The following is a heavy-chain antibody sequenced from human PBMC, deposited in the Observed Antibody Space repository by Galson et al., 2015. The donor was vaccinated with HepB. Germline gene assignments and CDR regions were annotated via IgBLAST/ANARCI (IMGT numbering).Heavy chain of an antibody. CDR2: IYHSGST. Sequence: LSLTCAVSGGSISSSNWWSWVRQPPGKGLEWIGEIYHSGSTNYNPSLKSRVTISVDKSKNQSSLKLSSVTAADTAVYYCARAPHNDPSITMVRGVQAQQNTGYFDYWGQGTLVTVSS. J-gene: IGHJ4*02. CDR1: GGSISSSNW. D-gene: IGHD3-10*01. V-gene: IGHV4-4*02. CDR3: ARAPHNDPSITMVRGVQAQQNTGYFDY.